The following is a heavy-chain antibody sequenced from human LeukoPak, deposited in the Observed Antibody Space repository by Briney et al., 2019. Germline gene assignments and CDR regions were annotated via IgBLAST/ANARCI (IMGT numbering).Heavy chain of an antibody. CDR2: MDPNSGDT. D-gene: IGHD2-2*01. V-gene: IGHV1-8*01. J-gene: IGHJ6*02. CDR3: ARGTGCSSTSCYLRWGYYYGMDV. CDR1: GYTFTSYH. Sequence: GASVKISCKASGYTFTSYHINWVRLATGQGLEWMGWMDPNSGDTGHAQKFQGRVTITADESTSTAYMELSSLRSEDTAVYYCARGTGCSSTSCYLRWGYYYGMDVWGQGTTVTVSS.